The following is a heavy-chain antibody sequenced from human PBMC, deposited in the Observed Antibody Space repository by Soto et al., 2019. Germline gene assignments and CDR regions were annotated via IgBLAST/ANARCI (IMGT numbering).Heavy chain of an antibody. CDR2: IIPILGET. V-gene: IGHV1-69*08. Sequence: QVQLVQSGAEVKKPGSSVRVSCKASGTIFSSYTISWVRQAPGQGLEWMGRIIPILGETNSAQQFQDRVTLTADKSTNTAYMELNSLRLEDMAVYYCARGLGGRMDDWGQGTTVTVSS. CDR3: ARGLGGRMDD. D-gene: IGHD3-16*01. J-gene: IGHJ6*02. CDR1: GTIFSSYT.